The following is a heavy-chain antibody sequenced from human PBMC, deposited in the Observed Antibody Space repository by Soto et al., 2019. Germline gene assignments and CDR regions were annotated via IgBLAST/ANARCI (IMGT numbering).Heavy chain of an antibody. Sequence: SETLSLTCTVSGGSISSYYWSWIRQPPGKGLEWIGYIYYSGSTNYNPSLKSRVTISVDTSKNQFSLKLSSVTAADTAVYYCARDLSQYSSSWYRDYYGMDVWGQGTTVTVSS. CDR3: ARDLSQYSSSWYRDYYGMDV. D-gene: IGHD6-13*01. V-gene: IGHV4-59*01. J-gene: IGHJ6*02. CDR1: GGSISSYY. CDR2: IYYSGST.